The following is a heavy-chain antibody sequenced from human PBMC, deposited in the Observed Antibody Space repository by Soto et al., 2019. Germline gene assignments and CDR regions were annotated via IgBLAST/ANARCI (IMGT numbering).Heavy chain of an antibody. J-gene: IGHJ5*02. CDR1: GGSITDYS. V-gene: IGHV4-4*07. CDR3: ARDQGVVVTADNWFDP. D-gene: IGHD2-21*02. Sequence: SETLSLTCTVSGGSITDYSWVWIRQPAGKGLEWIGRIFSSGSTNYNPSLKGRITMSLGTSKNQFSLKLNSATATDTAVYFCARDQGVVVTADNWFDPWGQGILVTVSS. CDR2: IFSSGST.